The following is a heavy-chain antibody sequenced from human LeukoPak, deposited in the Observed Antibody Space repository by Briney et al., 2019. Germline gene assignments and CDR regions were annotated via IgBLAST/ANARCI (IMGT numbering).Heavy chain of an antibody. V-gene: IGHV4-34*01. Sequence: SETLSLTCAVYGGSFSGYYWSWVRLFPAKGLEWIGEINHTGGTNYNPSLNSRVTISIDASKSQVSLTVNSVTAADTAVYYCARAKTYSSAKFYYCYYMDVWGKGTTVTVSS. D-gene: IGHD6-25*01. CDR3: ARAKTYSSAKFYYCYYMDV. J-gene: IGHJ6*03. CDR1: GGSFSGYY. CDR2: INHTGGT.